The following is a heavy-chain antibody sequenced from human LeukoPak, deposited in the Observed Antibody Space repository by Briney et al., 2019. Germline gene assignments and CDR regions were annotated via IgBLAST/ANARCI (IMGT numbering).Heavy chain of an antibody. CDR3: ARHEGGNPFDP. J-gene: IGHJ5*02. CDR1: AYSFTTSS. CDR2: VHPLNSET. D-gene: IGHD4-23*01. Sequence: GVSLTISCTASAYSFTTSSIAWAGQMPGKGMEWVGIVHPLNSETKYGPSFQGQVIISADTSMNTAYLQWSSLKASDTAMYFCARHEGGNPFDPWGQGTLVTVSS. V-gene: IGHV5-51*01.